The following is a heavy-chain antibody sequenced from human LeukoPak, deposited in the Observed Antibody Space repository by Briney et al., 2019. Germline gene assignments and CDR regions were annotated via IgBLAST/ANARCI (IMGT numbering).Heavy chain of an antibody. D-gene: IGHD5-24*01. CDR2: IHYSGST. J-gene: IGHJ4*02. CDR3: ARGRKMATISPGYFDY. V-gene: IGHV4-59*01. Sequence: SETLSLTCTVSGGSLSSYYWSWIRQPPGKGLEWIGYIHYSGSTNYNPSLKSRVTISVDTSKNQFSLKLSSVTAADTAVYYCARGRKMATISPGYFDYWGQGTLVTVSS. CDR1: GGSLSSYY.